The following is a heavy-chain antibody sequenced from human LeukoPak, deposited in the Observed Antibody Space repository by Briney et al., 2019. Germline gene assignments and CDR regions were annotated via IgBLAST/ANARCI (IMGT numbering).Heavy chain of an antibody. CDR2: IYYSGST. Sequence: SETLSLTCTVSGGSISSGGYYWSWIRQPPGKGLEWIGYIYYSGSTNYNPSLKSRVTISVDTSKNQFSLKLSSVTAADTAVYYCARDGRDGYNLVYYYGMDVWGQGTTVTVSS. V-gene: IGHV4-61*08. CDR3: ARDGRDGYNLVYYYGMDV. D-gene: IGHD5-24*01. J-gene: IGHJ6*02. CDR1: GGSISSGGYY.